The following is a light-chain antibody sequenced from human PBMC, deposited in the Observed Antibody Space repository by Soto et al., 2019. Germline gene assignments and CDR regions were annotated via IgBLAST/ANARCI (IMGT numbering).Light chain of an antibody. CDR1: SGHSTYI. CDR2: LDRSGSY. CDR3: ETWYSNTHKV. J-gene: IGLJ3*02. Sequence: QSVLTQSSSASASLGSSVKLTCILSSGHSTYIIAWHQQQPGKAPRFLMTLDRSGSYNRGSEVPDRFSGSSSGADRYLTICNLQFEDEGDYYCETWYSNTHKVFGGGTKLTVL. V-gene: IGLV4-60*02.